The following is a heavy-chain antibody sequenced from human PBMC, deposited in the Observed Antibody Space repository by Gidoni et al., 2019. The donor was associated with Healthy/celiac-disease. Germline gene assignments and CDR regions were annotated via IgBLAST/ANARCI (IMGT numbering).Heavy chain of an antibody. V-gene: IGHV4-38-2*02. J-gene: IGHJ6*04. D-gene: IGHD6-13*01. CDR1: GYSLSSGYY. CDR2: IYHSGST. CDR3: ASGQPRYYYYGMDV. Sequence: QVQLQESGPGLVKPSETLSLPCTVSGYSLSSGYYWGWIRQPPGKGLEWIGSIYHSGSTYYNPSLKSRVTISVDTSKNQFSLKLSSVTAADTAVYYCASGQPRYYYYGMDVWGKGTTVTVSS.